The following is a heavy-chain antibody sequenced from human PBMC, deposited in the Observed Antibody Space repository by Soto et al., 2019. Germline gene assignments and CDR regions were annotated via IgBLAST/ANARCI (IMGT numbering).Heavy chain of an antibody. Sequence: EVQLVQSGAEVKKPGESLKISCKGSGYSFTSYWIGWVRQMPGKGLEWMGIIYPGDSDTRYSPSFQGQVTISADKSISTAYLEWSRLKGSDTAKYYWARHGVWKGQQPTTNFDYWGQGTLVTVSS. CDR2: IYPGDSDT. CDR3: ARHGVWKGQQPTTNFDY. J-gene: IGHJ4*02. V-gene: IGHV5-51*01. D-gene: IGHD6-13*01. CDR1: GYSFTSYW.